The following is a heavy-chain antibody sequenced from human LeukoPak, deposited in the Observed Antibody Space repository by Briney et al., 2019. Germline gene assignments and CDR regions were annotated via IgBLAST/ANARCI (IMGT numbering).Heavy chain of an antibody. CDR3: ARDPNSSPYYFDY. D-gene: IGHD6-6*01. CDR1: GYTFTDYY. J-gene: IGHJ4*02. V-gene: IGHV1-2*02. CDR2: INPNSGGT. Sequence: VASVKVSFKGSGYTFTDYYMHWVRQAPGQGVEWMGWINPNSGGTKYAQKFQGSVTITRDTSISTAYMELSRLTSDDTAVYYCARDPNSSPYYFDYWGQGTLVTVSS.